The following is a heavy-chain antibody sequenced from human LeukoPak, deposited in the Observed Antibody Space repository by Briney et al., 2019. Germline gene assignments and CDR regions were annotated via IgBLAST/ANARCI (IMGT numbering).Heavy chain of an antibody. CDR3: ARGRYYYDSSGYYRRGPSDAFDI. CDR2: IIPIFGTA. CDR1: GGTFSSYA. Sequence: ASVKVSCKASGGTFSSYAISWVRQAPGQGLEWMGGIIPIFGTANYAQKFQGRVTITTDESTSTAYVELSSLRSEDTAVYYCARGRYYYDSSGYYRRGPSDAFDIWGQGTMVTVSS. D-gene: IGHD3-22*01. V-gene: IGHV1-69*05. J-gene: IGHJ3*02.